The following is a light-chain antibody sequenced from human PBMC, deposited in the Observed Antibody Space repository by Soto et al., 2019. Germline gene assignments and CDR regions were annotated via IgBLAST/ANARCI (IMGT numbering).Light chain of an antibody. Sequence: PGDRVTLSCSASQSVSSSSLTWYQQKPGQAPRLLIYGASNRATGIPDRSSGSGSGTDFTLTISRLEPEDFAVYYCQQYGNSPITFGQGTRLEIK. CDR3: QQYGNSPIT. CDR1: QSVSSSS. V-gene: IGKV3-20*01. J-gene: IGKJ5*01. CDR2: GAS.